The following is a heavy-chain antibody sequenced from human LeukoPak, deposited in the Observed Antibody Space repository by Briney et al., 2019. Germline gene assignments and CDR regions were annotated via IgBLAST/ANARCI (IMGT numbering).Heavy chain of an antibody. D-gene: IGHD3-16*01. J-gene: IGHJ4*02. CDR1: GGSISSYY. CDR2: IYYSVST. CDR3: ARHRLGRDFDY. Sequence: SQTLSLTCTVSGGSISSYYWSWIRQPPGKGLEWIGYIYYSVSTNYNPSLKSRVTISVATPKNQSSLKLSSVTAADTAVYYWARHRLGRDFDYWGQGTLVTVSS. V-gene: IGHV4-59*08.